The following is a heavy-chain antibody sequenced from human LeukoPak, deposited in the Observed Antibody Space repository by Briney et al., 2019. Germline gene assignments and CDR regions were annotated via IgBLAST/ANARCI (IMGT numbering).Heavy chain of an antibody. D-gene: IGHD3-22*01. CDR2: INPSGGAT. Sequence: ASVKVSCKASGYTFTSYYIHWVRQAPGQGLEWMGIINPSGGATSYAQKLQDRVTMTRETSTSTAYMELRSLRSDDTAVYYCARDRDDSPGVMFDPWGQGTLVTVSS. CDR1: GYTFTSYY. CDR3: ARDRDDSPGVMFDP. J-gene: IGHJ5*02. V-gene: IGHV1-46*01.